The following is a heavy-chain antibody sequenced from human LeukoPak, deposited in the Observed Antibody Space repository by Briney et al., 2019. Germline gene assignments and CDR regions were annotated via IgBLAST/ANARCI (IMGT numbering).Heavy chain of an antibody. Sequence: SETLSLTCAVYGESFSGYFWSWIRQPPGKGLEWIGEVNHSGRTNYNPSLKSRVTISVDTSNNQFSLNLNSVTAADTAVYYCARGQFQRDFWGQGSLVTVSS. V-gene: IGHV4-34*01. CDR1: GESFSGYF. CDR3: ARGQFQRDF. J-gene: IGHJ4*02. CDR2: VNHSGRT.